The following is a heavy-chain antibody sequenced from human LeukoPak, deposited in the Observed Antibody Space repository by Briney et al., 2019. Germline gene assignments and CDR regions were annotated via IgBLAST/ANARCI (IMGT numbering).Heavy chain of an antibody. CDR3: AKGPLDSSGYYYGLQGNY. CDR1: GFTFSSYA. J-gene: IGHJ4*02. Sequence: GGSLRLSCAASGFTFSSYAMSWVRQAPGKGLEWVSAISGSGGSTYYADSVKGRFTISRDNSKNTLYLQMNSLRAEDTAVYYCAKGPLDSSGYYYGLQGNYWGQGTLVTVSS. D-gene: IGHD3-22*01. CDR2: ISGSGGST. V-gene: IGHV3-23*01.